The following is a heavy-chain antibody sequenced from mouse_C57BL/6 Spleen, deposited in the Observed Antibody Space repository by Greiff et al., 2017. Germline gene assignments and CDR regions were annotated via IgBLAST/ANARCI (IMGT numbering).Heavy chain of an antibody. CDR1: GYTFTSYW. Sequence: VQLQQPGAELVMPGASVQLSCKASGYTFTSYWMHWVKQRPGQGLAWIGELDPSDSYTNYNQKFKGKSTWTVDKSSSTAYMQLSSLTSEDSAVYYCARWVQLRLPMDYWAQGTSVSVSA. CDR2: LDPSDSYT. V-gene: IGHV1-69*01. CDR3: ARWVQLRLPMDY. J-gene: IGHJ4*01. D-gene: IGHD3-2*02.